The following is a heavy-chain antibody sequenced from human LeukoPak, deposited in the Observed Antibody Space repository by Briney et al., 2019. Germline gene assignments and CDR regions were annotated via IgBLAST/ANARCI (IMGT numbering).Heavy chain of an antibody. J-gene: IGHJ6*02. D-gene: IGHD2-2*01. Sequence: SETLSLTCTVSGGSISSYYWGWIRQPPGKGLEWIGSIYYSGSTYYNPSLKSRVTISVDTSKNQFSLKLSSVTAADTAVYYCARMTGYCSSTSCRIYYYYGMDVWGQGTTVTVSS. CDR1: GGSISSYY. CDR2: IYYSGST. V-gene: IGHV4-39*01. CDR3: ARMTGYCSSTSCRIYYYYGMDV.